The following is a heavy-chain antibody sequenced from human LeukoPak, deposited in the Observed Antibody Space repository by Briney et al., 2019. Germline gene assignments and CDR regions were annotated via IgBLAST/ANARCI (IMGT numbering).Heavy chain of an antibody. V-gene: IGHV4-59*08. CDR1: GDSIGTYY. CDR3: ARRKGCSGGSCYGDSFDY. D-gene: IGHD2-15*01. J-gene: IGHJ4*02. CDR2: ISYSGSP. Sequence: SQTLSLTCSVSGDSIGTYYWSWIRQPPGKGLEWIGYISYSGSPYYNPSLKSRVTMSVDTSKNQFSLKLSSVTAADTAVYYCARRKGCSGGSCYGDSFDYWGQGTLVTVSS.